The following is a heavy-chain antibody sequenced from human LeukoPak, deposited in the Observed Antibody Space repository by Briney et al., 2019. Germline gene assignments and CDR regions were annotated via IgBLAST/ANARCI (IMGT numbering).Heavy chain of an antibody. D-gene: IGHD3-10*01. J-gene: IGHJ4*02. CDR2: IKQDGSEK. CDR3: ALTPDYYGSGSFDY. V-gene: IGHV3-7*01. Sequence: PGGSLRLSCAASGFTFSSYAMSWVRQAPGKGLEWVADIKQDGSEKYYVDSVKGRFTISRDNAKNSLYLQMNNLRAEDTAVYYCALTPDYYGSGSFDYWGQGTLVTVSS. CDR1: GFTFSSYA.